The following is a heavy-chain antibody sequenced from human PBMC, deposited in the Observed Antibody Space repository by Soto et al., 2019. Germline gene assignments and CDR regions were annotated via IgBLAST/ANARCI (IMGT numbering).Heavy chain of an antibody. J-gene: IGHJ6*02. CDR2: INDDGTIT. CDR1: GFTFSRFW. V-gene: IGHV3-74*03. Sequence: PGGSLRLSCAASGFTFSRFWMHWVRQAPGEGLVWVSHINDDGTITTYADSVKGRFTISRDNSKSTLYLQMNSLRAEDTALYYCAKGRSYYYYYGVDVWGQGTTVTVSS. CDR3: AKGRSYYYYYGVDV.